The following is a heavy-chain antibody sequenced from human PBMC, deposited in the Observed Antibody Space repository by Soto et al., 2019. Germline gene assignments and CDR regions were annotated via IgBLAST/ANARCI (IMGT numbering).Heavy chain of an antibody. D-gene: IGHD1-1*01. Sequence: PSETLSLTCGVYGGSFSGYQWNWIRQSPGQGLEWIGEINHSGTTKYNPSLESRINLSVDTSKKQSSLKMFPVTAADTAIYYCARGWRFDPWGQGTQVTVSS. J-gene: IGHJ5*02. CDR1: GGSFSGYQ. CDR2: INHSGTT. V-gene: IGHV4-34*01. CDR3: ARGWRFDP.